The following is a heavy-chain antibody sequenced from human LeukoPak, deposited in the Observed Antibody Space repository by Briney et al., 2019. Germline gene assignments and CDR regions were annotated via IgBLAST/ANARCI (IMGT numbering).Heavy chain of an antibody. V-gene: IGHV3-30*18. J-gene: IGHJ5*02. CDR1: GFTFSSYG. Sequence: GSLRLSCAASGFTFSSYGMHWVRQAPGKGLEWVAVISYDGSNKYYADSVKGRFTISRDNSKNTLYLQMNSLRAEDTAVYYCAKDSDYGDYEGWFDPWGQGTLVTVSS. D-gene: IGHD4-17*01. CDR3: AKDSDYGDYEGWFDP. CDR2: ISYDGSNK.